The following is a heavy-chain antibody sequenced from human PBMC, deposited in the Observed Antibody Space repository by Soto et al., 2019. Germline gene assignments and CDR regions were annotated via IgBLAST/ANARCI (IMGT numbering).Heavy chain of an antibody. D-gene: IGHD2-8*01. CDR3: AKTRGAMIYAISVYGMDV. V-gene: IGHV3-23*01. J-gene: IGHJ6*02. Sequence: GGSLRLSCAASGFTFSSYVMRWVRQAPGKGLEWVSSISSSNTYYAASVKGRFTISRDNSKSTLYLQINSLRAEDTAVYYCAKTRGAMIYAISVYGMDVWGQGTTVTVSS. CDR1: GFTFSSYV. CDR2: ISSSNT.